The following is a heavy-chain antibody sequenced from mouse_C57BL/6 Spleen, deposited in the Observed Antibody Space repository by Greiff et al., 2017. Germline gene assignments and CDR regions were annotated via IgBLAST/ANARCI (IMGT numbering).Heavy chain of an antibody. CDR1: GYTFTSYW. CDR3: ARRYDFAY. D-gene: IGHD2-3*01. J-gene: IGHJ3*01. Sequence: QVQLQQPGAELVKPGASVKLSCKASGYTFTSYWMQWVKQRPGQGLEWIGEIDPSDSYTNYNQKFKGQATLTVDTTSSTAYLQLSSLTSEDSTVYYCARRYDFAYWGQGTLVTVSA. V-gene: IGHV1-50*01. CDR2: IDPSDSYT.